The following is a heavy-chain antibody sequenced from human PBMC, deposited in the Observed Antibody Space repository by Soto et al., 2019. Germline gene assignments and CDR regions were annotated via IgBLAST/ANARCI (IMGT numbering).Heavy chain of an antibody. CDR1: GFTFSSYG. V-gene: IGHV3-30*18. J-gene: IGHJ3*02. CDR3: AKDLGHGGRGAFDI. CDR2: ISYDGSNK. D-gene: IGHD7-27*01. Sequence: QVQLVESGGGVVQPGRSLRLSCAASGFTFSSYGMHWVRQAPGKGLEWVALISYDGSNKYYADSVKGRFTISRDNSKNPLYLQMDSVRTEDTAVYYCAKDLGHGGRGAFDIWGQGTMVTVSS.